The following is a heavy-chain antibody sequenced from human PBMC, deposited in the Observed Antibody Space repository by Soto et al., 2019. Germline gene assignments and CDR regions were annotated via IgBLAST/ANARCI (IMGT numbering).Heavy chain of an antibody. Sequence: SETQSLTSAVYGGSFSGYYWSWIRQPPGKGLEWIGEINHSGSTNYNPSLKSRVTISVDTSKNQFSLKLTSVTAADTAVYYCARDKITGLFDYWGQGTLVT. CDR2: INHSGST. D-gene: IGHD2-8*02. J-gene: IGHJ4*02. CDR1: GGSFSGYY. CDR3: ARDKITGLFDY. V-gene: IGHV4-34*01.